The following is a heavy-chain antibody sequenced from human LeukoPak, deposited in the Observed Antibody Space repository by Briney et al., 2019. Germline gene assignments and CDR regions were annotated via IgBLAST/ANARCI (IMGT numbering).Heavy chain of an antibody. CDR2: INPNGGRT. CDR3: ARIHLSCHGYFDY. Sequence: GASVKVSCKASGYTLTGYYMHWVRQAPGQGLEWMGVINPNGGRTSYAQKFQGRVTMTTDTSTSTVYMELSSLRSEDTAVYYCARIHLSCHGYFDYWGQGTLVTVSS. J-gene: IGHJ4*02. V-gene: IGHV1-46*03. CDR1: GYTLTGYY. D-gene: IGHD1-26*01.